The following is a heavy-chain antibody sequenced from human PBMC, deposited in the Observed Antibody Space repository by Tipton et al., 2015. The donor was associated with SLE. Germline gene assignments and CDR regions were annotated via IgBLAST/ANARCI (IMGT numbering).Heavy chain of an antibody. CDR1: GGTFSSYA. CDR3: ARVAVAGTKTEYFQP. Sequence: QSGAEVKKPGSSVKVSCKASGGTFSSYAISWVRQAPGQGLEWMGGIIPIFGTANYAQKFQGRVTITADESTSTAYIELSSLRSEYTTVYYCARVAVAGTKTEYFQPWGQGTLVPVSS. V-gene: IGHV1-69*01. J-gene: IGHJ1*01. CDR2: IIPIFGTA. D-gene: IGHD6-19*01.